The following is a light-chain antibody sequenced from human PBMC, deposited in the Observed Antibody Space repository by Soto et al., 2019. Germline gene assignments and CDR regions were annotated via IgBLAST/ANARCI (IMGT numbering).Light chain of an antibody. CDR1: SSDVGSYNL. Sequence: QSALTQPASVSGSLGQSITISCTGTSSDVGSYNLVSWYQQHPGKVPQLMIYEGSKRPSGVSNRFSGSKSGNTASLTISGLQAEDEADYYCCSYARGSTDVFGTGTKLTVL. V-gene: IGLV2-23*01. J-gene: IGLJ1*01. CDR3: CSYARGSTDV. CDR2: EGS.